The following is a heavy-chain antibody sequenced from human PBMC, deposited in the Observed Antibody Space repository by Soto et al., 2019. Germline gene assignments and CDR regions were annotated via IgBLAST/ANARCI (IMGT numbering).Heavy chain of an antibody. D-gene: IGHD3-22*01. CDR2: IIPIFGTA. J-gene: IGHJ4*02. Sequence: QVQLVQSGAEVKKPGSSVKVSCKASGGTFSSYAISWVRQAPGQGLEWMGGIIPIFGTANYAQKFQGRVTITADESTSTAYMELSSLRSEDTAVYYCARGNWGSGYYYAVFGYWGQGTLVTVSS. CDR3: ARGNWGSGYYYAVFGY. V-gene: IGHV1-69*01. CDR1: GGTFSSYA.